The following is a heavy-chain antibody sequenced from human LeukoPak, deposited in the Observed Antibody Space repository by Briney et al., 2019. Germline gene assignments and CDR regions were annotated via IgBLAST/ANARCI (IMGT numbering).Heavy chain of an antibody. CDR2: INHSGST. CDR1: GGSFSGYY. D-gene: IGHD3-16*02. J-gene: IGHJ4*02. CDR3: ASMGPPYDYVWGSYRYKARYYFDY. V-gene: IGHV4-34*01. Sequence: SETLSLTCAVYGGSFSGYYWSWIRQPPGKGLEWIGEINHSGSTNYNPSLKSRVTISVDTSKNQFSLKLSSVTAADTAVYYCASMGPPYDYVWGSYRYKARYYFDYWGQGTLVTVSS.